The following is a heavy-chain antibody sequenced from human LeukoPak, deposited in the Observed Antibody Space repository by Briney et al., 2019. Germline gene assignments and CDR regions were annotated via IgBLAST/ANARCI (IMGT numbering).Heavy chain of an antibody. D-gene: IGHD1-26*01. J-gene: IGHJ3*02. V-gene: IGHV3-7*03. CDR2: IKQDGSEK. CDR1: GFTFSSYW. Sequence: GGSLRLSCAASGFTFSSYWMSWVRQAPGKGLEWVANIKQDGSEKYYVDSLKGRFTISRDNAKNSLYLQMNSLRAEDTAVYYCAKRVTVGASRGAFDIWGQGTMVTVSS. CDR3: AKRVTVGASRGAFDI.